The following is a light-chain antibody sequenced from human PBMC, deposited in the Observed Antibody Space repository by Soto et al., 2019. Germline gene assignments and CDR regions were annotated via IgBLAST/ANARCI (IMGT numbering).Light chain of an antibody. V-gene: IGKV3-20*01. CDR3: QNLDSAPRT. CDR2: GSS. J-gene: IGKJ1*01. CDR1: QIVSSSY. Sequence: EIVLTQSPGTLSLSPGERATLSCRTSQIVSSSYLSWYQQKPGQAPRLLIYGSSSSATGIPDRFSCSGSGTEFTITISSLQHEDGATYYCQNLDSAPRTLGQGIKVDIK.